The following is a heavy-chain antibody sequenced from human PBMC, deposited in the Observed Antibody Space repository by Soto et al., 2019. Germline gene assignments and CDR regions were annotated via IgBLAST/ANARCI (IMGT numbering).Heavy chain of an antibody. CDR1: GFTFKNFA. D-gene: IGHD5-12*01. V-gene: IGHV3-33*01. Sequence: QVQVVESGGGVVQPGRSLRLSCAASGFTFKNFAFHWVRQAPGKGLEWVSIIWIDGSNKNYAESVKGRFTISRDDSKNTVHLQMNSLRAEDTAVYYCARGGYFDYPGHLYGMDVWGQGTTVTVSS. CDR2: IWIDGSNK. J-gene: IGHJ6*02. CDR3: ARGGYFDYPGHLYGMDV.